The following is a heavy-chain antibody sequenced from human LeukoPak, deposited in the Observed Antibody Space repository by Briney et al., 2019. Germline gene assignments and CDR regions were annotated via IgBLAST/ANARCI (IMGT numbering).Heavy chain of an antibody. CDR3: ARPLQGIVGATGFDY. Sequence: GESLKISCQGSEYSFATYWIAWLRQMPGKGLEWMGIIYPCDSDTRYSPSFQGQVTISADKSIKTAYLQWSSLKASDTAMYYCARPLQGIVGATGFDYWGQGTLVTVSS. D-gene: IGHD1-26*01. CDR2: IYPCDSDT. J-gene: IGHJ4*02. V-gene: IGHV5-51*01. CDR1: EYSFATYW.